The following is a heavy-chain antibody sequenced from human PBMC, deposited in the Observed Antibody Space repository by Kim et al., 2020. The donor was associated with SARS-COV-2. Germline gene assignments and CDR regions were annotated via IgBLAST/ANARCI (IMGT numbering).Heavy chain of an antibody. V-gene: IGHV1-58*01. J-gene: IGHJ3*02. Sequence: QKFQERVTITRDMSTSTAYMELSSLRYEDTAVYYCAADTGYSYDYDAFDIWGQGTMVTVSS. D-gene: IGHD5-18*01. CDR3: AADTGYSYDYDAFDI.